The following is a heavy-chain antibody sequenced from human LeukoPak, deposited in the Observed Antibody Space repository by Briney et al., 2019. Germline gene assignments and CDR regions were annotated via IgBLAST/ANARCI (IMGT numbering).Heavy chain of an antibody. CDR1: GGSISSYY. CDR2: IYYSGST. V-gene: IGHV4-59*01. J-gene: IGHJ5*02. Sequence: SETLSLTCAVSGGSISSYYWSWIRQPPGKGLEWIGYIYYSGSTNYNPSLKSRVTISVDTSKNQFSLKLSSVTAADTAVYYCARVVFGAQYYYGSKAVGHWFDPWGQGTLVTVSS. CDR3: ARVVFGAQYYYGSKAVGHWFDP. D-gene: IGHD3-10*01.